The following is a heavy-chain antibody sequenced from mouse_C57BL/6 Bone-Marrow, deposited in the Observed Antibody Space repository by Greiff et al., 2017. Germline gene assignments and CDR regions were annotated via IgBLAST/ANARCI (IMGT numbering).Heavy chain of an antibody. CDR3: ARGGGILH. Sequence: QVQLQQSGPELVKPGASVKISCKASGYAFSSSWMNWVKQRPGKGLEWIGRIYPGDGDTNYNGKFKGKATLTAEKSSSTAYMQLRSLASAVSAVYFCARGGGILHWGQGTTLTVSS. CDR1: GYAFSSSW. J-gene: IGHJ2*01. CDR2: IYPGDGDT. D-gene: IGHD1-1*02. V-gene: IGHV1-82*01.